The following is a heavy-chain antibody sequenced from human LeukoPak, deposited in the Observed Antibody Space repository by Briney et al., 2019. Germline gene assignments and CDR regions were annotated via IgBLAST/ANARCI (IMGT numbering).Heavy chain of an antibody. CDR1: GGSVSSGSYY. CDR3: AREINSSNPLEGNWFDP. J-gene: IGHJ5*02. V-gene: IGHV4-61*01. CDR2: IYYSGST. D-gene: IGHD6-19*01. Sequence: PSETLSLTCTVSGGSVSSGSYYWSWIRQPPGKGLEWIGYIYYSGSTNYNPSLKSRVTISVDTSMNQFSLKLSSVTAADTAVYYCAREINSSNPLEGNWFDPWGQGTLVTVSS.